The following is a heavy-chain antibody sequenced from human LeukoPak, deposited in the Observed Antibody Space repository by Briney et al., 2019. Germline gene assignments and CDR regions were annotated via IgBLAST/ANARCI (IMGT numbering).Heavy chain of an antibody. J-gene: IGHJ4*02. CDR3: AKDIWYDSGGFDY. D-gene: IGHD3-22*01. CDR1: GFTFSSYG. V-gene: IGHV3-30*18. Sequence: SGGSLRLSCAASGFTFSSYGMHWVRQAPGKGLEWVAVISYDGSNKYYADSVKGRFTISRDNSKNTLYLQMNSLRAEDTAVYYCAKDIWYDSGGFDYWGQGTLVTVSS. CDR2: ISYDGSNK.